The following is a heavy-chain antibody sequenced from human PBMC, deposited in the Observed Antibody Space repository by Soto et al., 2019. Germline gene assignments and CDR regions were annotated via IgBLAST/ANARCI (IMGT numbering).Heavy chain of an antibody. D-gene: IGHD3-10*01. CDR2: IIPICGTA. CDR1: GGSFSSYA. CDR3: ARGGPITMVRGVQPYYYYGMDV. Sequence: QVQLVQSGAEVKKPGSSVKVSCKASGGSFSSYAISWVRQAPGQGLEWMGGIIPICGTANYAQKFQGRVTITADESTSTAYMQLSSLRSEDTAVYYCARGGPITMVRGVQPYYYYGMDVWGQGTTVTVSS. V-gene: IGHV1-69*12. J-gene: IGHJ6*02.